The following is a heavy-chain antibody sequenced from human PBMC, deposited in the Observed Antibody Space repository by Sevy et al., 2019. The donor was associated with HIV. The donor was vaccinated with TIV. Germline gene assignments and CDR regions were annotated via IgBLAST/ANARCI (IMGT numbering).Heavy chain of an antibody. CDR2: ISYDGSNK. CDR1: GFTFSSYA. D-gene: IGHD3-22*01. Sequence: GGCLRLSCAASGFTFSSYAMHWVRQAPGKGLEWVAVISYDGSNKYYADSVKGRFTISRDNSKNTLYLQMNSLRAEDTAVYYCARNSGGPMILVVITYFDYWGQGTLVTVSS. V-gene: IGHV3-30-3*01. J-gene: IGHJ4*01. CDR3: ARNSGGPMILVVITYFDY.